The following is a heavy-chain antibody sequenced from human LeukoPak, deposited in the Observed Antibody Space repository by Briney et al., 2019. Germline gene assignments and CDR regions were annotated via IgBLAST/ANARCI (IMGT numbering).Heavy chain of an antibody. CDR3: AKERDYGISSFYYY. CDR2: IDTASGGT. J-gene: IGHJ4*02. Sequence: ASVKVSCKASGYTFTDYYIHWARQAPGQGLEWMGWIDTASGGTNNAQQFQGRVSMTRDTSISTAYMELSRLRSDDTAVYYCAKERDYGISSFYYYWGQGTLVTVST. D-gene: IGHD3-22*01. V-gene: IGHV1-2*02. CDR1: GYTFTDYY.